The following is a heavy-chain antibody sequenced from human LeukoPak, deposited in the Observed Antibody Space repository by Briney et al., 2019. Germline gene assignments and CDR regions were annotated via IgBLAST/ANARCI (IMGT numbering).Heavy chain of an antibody. CDR3: ARGLAPNPRFDY. V-gene: IGHV4-34*01. Sequence: SETLSLTCPVYGGSFSGYYWSWIRQPPGKGLEWIGEINHSGSTNYNPSLKSRVTISVDTSKNQFSLKLSSVTAADTAVYYCARGLAPNPRFDYWGQGTLVTVSS. CDR1: GGSFSGYY. J-gene: IGHJ4*02. CDR2: INHSGST.